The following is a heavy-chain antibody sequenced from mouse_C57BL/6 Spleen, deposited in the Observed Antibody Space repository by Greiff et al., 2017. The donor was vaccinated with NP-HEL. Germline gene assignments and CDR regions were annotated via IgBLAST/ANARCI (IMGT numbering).Heavy chain of an antibody. D-gene: IGHD2-4*01. V-gene: IGHV2-2*01. CDR1: GFSLTSYG. CDR2: IWSGGST. Sequence: VQGVESGPGLVQPSQSLSITCTVSGFSLTSYGVHWVRQSPGKGLEWLGVIWSGGSTDYNAAFISRLSIRKDNSKSQVFFKMNSLQADDTAIYYCAREGDYDEGWFAYWGQGTLVTVSA. CDR3: AREGDYDEGWFAY. J-gene: IGHJ3*01.